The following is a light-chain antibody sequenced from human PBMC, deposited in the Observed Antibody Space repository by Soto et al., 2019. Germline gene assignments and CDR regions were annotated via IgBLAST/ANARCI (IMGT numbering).Light chain of an antibody. CDR2: GAS. J-gene: IGKJ2*01. V-gene: IGKV3-15*01. CDR1: QSLSSN. Sequence: EIVMTQSPATLSVSPGEGATLSCRASQSLSSNLAWYQQKPGQAPRLLISGASDRVAGVPDRFSGSGSGTDFTLTISGLQSEDCAVYYCQQYAGWPRTFGQGTKLEIK. CDR3: QQYAGWPRT.